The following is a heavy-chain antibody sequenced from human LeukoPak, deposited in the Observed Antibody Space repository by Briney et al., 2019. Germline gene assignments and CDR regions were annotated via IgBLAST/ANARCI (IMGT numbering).Heavy chain of an antibody. CDR2: IIPIFGTA. CDR1: GGTFNSYA. Sequence: ASVKVSCKASGGTFNSYAISWVRQAPGQGLEWMGRIIPIFGTANYAQKFQGRVTITTDESTSTAYMELSSLRSEDTAVYYCARGSKVLEWPTENWFDPWGQGTLVTVSS. CDR3: ARGSKVLEWPTENWFDP. J-gene: IGHJ5*02. D-gene: IGHD3-3*01. V-gene: IGHV1-69*05.